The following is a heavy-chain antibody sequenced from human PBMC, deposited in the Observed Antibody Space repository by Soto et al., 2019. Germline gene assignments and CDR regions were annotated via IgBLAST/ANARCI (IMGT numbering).Heavy chain of an antibody. CDR3: ARDSGRYYDYVWGSYRLSYFDS. D-gene: IGHD3-16*02. CDR1: GYTFTSYG. J-gene: IGHJ4*02. Sequence: QVQLVQSGAEVKKPGASVKVSCKASGYTFTSYGISWVRQAPGQGLEWMGWISAYNGNTNYAQKLQGRVNMTTDTSAGTAYMELSSLRSDDTAVYYCARDSGRYYDYVWGSYRLSYFDSWGQGPLVTVSS. V-gene: IGHV1-18*04. CDR2: ISAYNGNT.